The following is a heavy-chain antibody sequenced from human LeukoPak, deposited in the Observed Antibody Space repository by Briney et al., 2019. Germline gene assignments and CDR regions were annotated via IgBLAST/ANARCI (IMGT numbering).Heavy chain of an antibody. CDR3: ARVVGATVAFDI. V-gene: IGHV6-1*01. CDR1: GDSVSSNSAA. D-gene: IGHD1-26*01. CDR2: TYYRSKWYN. J-gene: IGHJ3*02. Sequence: PSETLSLTCAISGDSVSSNSAAWNWIRQSPSRGLEWLGRTYYRSKWYNDYAVSVKSRITINPDTSKNQFSLQLNSVTPADTAVYYCARVVGATVAFDIWGQGTMVTVSS.